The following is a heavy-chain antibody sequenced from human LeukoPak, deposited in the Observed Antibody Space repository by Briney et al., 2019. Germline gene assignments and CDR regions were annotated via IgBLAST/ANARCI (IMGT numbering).Heavy chain of an antibody. CDR1: GGSISSYY. J-gene: IGHJ6*03. V-gene: IGHV4-4*07. Sequence: SETPSPTCTVSGGSISSYYWSWIRQPAGKGLEWIGRIYTSGSTNYNPSLKSRVTMSVDTSKNQFSLKLSSVTAADTAVYYCARGRTGRYNAAAGTVYYYYYMDVWGKGTTVTVSS. D-gene: IGHD6-13*01. CDR3: ARGRTGRYNAAAGTVYYYYYMDV. CDR2: IYTSGST.